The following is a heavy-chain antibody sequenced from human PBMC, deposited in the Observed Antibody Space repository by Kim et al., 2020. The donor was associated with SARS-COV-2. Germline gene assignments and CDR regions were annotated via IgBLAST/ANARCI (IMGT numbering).Heavy chain of an antibody. D-gene: IGHD3-10*01. Sequence: ASVKVSCKASGYIFTSYYMRWVRQAPGQGLEWMGIINPSGGSTSYAQKFQGRVTMTRDTSTSTVYMELSSLRSEDTAVYYCARDGFGERYMDVWGKGTTVTVSS. CDR2: INPSGGST. CDR1: GYIFTSYY. J-gene: IGHJ6*03. V-gene: IGHV1-46*01. CDR3: ARDGFGERYMDV.